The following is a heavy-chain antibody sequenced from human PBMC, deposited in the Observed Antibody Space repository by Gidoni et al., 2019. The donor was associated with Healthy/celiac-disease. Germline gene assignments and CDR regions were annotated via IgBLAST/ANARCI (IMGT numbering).Heavy chain of an antibody. CDR1: GGSFSGYY. Sequence: QVQLQQWGAGLLKPSETLSLTCAVYGGSFSGYYWSWIRQPPGKGLEWIGEINHSGSTNYNPSLKSRVTISVDTSKNQFSLKLSSVTAADTAVYYCARGKRGPIAVAGLHYFDYWGQGTLGHRLL. J-gene: IGHJ4*02. V-gene: IGHV4-34*01. D-gene: IGHD6-19*01. CDR3: ARGKRGPIAVAGLHYFDY. CDR2: INHSGST.